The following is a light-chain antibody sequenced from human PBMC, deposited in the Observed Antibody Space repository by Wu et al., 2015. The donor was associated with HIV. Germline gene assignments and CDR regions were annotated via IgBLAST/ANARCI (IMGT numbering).Light chain of an antibody. CDR3: QQYNSYPWT. V-gene: IGKV1-5*03. Sequence: DIQMTQSPSSLSASVGDRVTITCRASQSITSWLAWYQQKPGRAPNLLIYKASSLESGVPSRFRGSGSGTEFTLTISSLQPEDFATYYCQQYNSYPWTFGQGTKVEIK. CDR1: QSITSW. CDR2: KAS. J-gene: IGKJ1*01.